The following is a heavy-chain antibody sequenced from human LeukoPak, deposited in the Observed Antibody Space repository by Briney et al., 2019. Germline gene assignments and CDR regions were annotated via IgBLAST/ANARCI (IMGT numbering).Heavy chain of an antibody. J-gene: IGHJ4*02. V-gene: IGHV4-34*01. CDR3: ARPYCGGDCSTNPDY. D-gene: IGHD2-21*02. CDR1: GFTFGDYA. CDR2: INHSGST. Sequence: GSLRLSCTASGFTFGDYAMSRIRQAPGKGLEWIGEINHSGSTNYNPSLKSRVTISVDTSKNQFSLKLSSVTAADTAVYYCARPYCGGDCSTNPDYWGQGTLVIVSS.